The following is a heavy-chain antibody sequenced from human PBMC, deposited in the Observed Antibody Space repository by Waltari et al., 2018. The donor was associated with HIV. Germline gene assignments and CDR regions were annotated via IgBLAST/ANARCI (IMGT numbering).Heavy chain of an antibody. D-gene: IGHD3-10*01. V-gene: IGHV3-74*01. Sequence: EVQLVESGGGLVRPGGSLRLSCAASGFTFSSYWMHWVRQAPGKGLVWVSGSNRDGSITRYADSVKGRFTISRDNAKNTLYLQINSLRVEDTAVYYCARGQYYSMDVWGQGTTVTVSS. CDR1: GFTFSSYW. CDR3: ARGQYYSMDV. J-gene: IGHJ6*02. CDR2: SNRDGSIT.